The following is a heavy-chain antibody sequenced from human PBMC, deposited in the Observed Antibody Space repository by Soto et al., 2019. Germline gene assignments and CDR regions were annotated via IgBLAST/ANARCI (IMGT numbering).Heavy chain of an antibody. CDR1: GFTFSSYA. CDR2: ISGGGDNT. Sequence: GGSLRLSCAASGFTFSSYAMSWVRQAPGKGLEWVSTISGGGDNTYYADSVKGRFTISRDNSKNTLFLQMNSLRGEDTAIYYCARDHAAAGTWWFDPWGQGTLVTVSS. J-gene: IGHJ5*02. D-gene: IGHD6-13*01. CDR3: ARDHAAAGTWWFDP. V-gene: IGHV3-23*01.